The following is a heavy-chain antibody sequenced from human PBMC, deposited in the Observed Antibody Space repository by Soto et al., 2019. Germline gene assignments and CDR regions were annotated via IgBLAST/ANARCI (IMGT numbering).Heavy chain of an antibody. Sequence: PGGSLRLSCAASGFSFSSYSMNWVRQAPGKGLEWVSYISSSSSTIYYADSVKGRFTISRDNAKNSLYLQMNSLRDEDTAVYYCARDRTGSCYYHIFDYWGQGTLVSVSS. J-gene: IGHJ4*02. V-gene: IGHV3-48*02. CDR2: ISSSSSTI. CDR3: ARDRTGSCYYHIFDY. D-gene: IGHD3-22*01. CDR1: GFSFSSYS.